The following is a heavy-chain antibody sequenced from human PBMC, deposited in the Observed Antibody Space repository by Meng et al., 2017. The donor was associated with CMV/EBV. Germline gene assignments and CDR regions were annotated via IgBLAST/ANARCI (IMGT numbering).Heavy chain of an antibody. CDR2: IIPIFGTA. CDR3: ARMEVGGGSCYSDY. Sequence: QVQRVQSGAGVKKPGSSVKVSCKASGGTFSSYAISWVRQAPGQGLEWMGGIIPIFGTANYAQKFQGRVTITADESTSTAYMELSSLRSEDTAVYYCARMEVGGGSCYSDYWGQGTLVTVSS. J-gene: IGHJ4*02. D-gene: IGHD2-15*01. V-gene: IGHV1-69*12. CDR1: GGTFSSYA.